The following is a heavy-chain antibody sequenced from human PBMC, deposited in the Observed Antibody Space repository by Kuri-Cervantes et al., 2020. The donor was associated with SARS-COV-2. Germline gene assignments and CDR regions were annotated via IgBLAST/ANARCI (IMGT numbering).Heavy chain of an antibody. Sequence: GESLKISCAASGFDFSAYSMNWVRQAPGKGLEWVSSIVGPSNSYIYYADSVKGRFTMSRDNAKDSLYLQMNSLRAEDTAVYYCASQGAVYWGQGTLVTVSS. CDR2: IVGPSNSYI. V-gene: IGHV3-21*06. J-gene: IGHJ4*02. D-gene: IGHD1-26*01. CDR3: ASQGAVY. CDR1: GFDFSAYS.